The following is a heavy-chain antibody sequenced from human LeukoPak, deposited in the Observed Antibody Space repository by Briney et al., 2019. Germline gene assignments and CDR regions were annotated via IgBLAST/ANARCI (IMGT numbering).Heavy chain of an antibody. CDR1: GFTFDDYG. Sequence: PGGSLRLSCAASGFTFDDYGMSWVRQAPGKGLEWVSGINWNGGSTGYADSVKGRFTISRDNAKNSLYLQMNSLRAEDTALYYCARKYSSGWLQGVFDYWGQGTLVTVSS. CDR2: INWNGGST. D-gene: IGHD6-19*01. V-gene: IGHV3-20*04. CDR3: ARKYSSGWLQGVFDY. J-gene: IGHJ4*02.